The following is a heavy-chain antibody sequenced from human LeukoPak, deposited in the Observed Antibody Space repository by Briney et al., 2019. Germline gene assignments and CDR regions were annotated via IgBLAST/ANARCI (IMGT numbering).Heavy chain of an antibody. Sequence: PSETLSLTCSVSGGSINSDYWNWIRQPPGKGLEWIGYIYHSGSTNYNPSLKSRVTISIDKPKKQFSLKLISVTAADTAIYYCARVGGMTTINNAAFDIWGQGTMVTVSS. CDR2: IYHSGST. D-gene: IGHD5-24*01. J-gene: IGHJ3*02. CDR3: ARVGGMTTINNAAFDI. V-gene: IGHV4-59*01. CDR1: GGSINSDY.